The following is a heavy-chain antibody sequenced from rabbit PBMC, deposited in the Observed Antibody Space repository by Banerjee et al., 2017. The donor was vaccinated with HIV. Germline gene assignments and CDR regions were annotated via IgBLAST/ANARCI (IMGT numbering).Heavy chain of an antibody. Sequence: QSLEESGGGLVKPGGTLTLTCKASGIDFSSYYYMCWVRQAPGKGLEWIACIYTSIGSTYYASWAKGRFTISKTSSTTVTLQMTSLTAADTATYFCARGSSDYHYFNLWGPGTLVTVS. CDR2: IYTSIGST. D-gene: IGHD1-1*01. CDR3: ARGSSDYHYFNL. CDR1: GIDFSSYYY. V-gene: IGHV1S40*01. J-gene: IGHJ4*01.